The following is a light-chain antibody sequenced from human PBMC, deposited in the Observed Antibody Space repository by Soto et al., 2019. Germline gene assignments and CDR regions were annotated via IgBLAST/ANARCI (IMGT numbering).Light chain of an antibody. CDR3: QQHNDWPYT. CDR1: QSVGHN. V-gene: IGKV3-15*01. J-gene: IGKJ2*01. CDR2: GAS. Sequence: EILMAQSLAALSVSPGGRVTLSCRASQSVGHNLAWYQQKPGQAPRLLIYGASTRATGIPARFSGSGSGTEFTLTISSLNSEDFSVYYCQQHNDWPYTFGQGTKLEIE.